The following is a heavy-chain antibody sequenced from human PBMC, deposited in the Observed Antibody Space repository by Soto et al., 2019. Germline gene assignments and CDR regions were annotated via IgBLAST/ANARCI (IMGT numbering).Heavy chain of an antibody. Sequence: TLSLTCTVSGGSISSGDYYWSWIRQPPGKGLEWIGYIYYSGSTYYNPSLKSRVTISVDTSKNQFSLKLSSVTAADTAVYYCASGPPSYDSSGYYYTFDYWGQGTMVTVYS. CDR1: GGSISSGDYY. V-gene: IGHV4-30-4*01. CDR3: ASGPPSYDSSGYYYTFDY. CDR2: IYYSGST. D-gene: IGHD3-22*01. J-gene: IGHJ4*02.